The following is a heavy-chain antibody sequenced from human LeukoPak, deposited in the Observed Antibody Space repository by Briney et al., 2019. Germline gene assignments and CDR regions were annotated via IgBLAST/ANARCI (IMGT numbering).Heavy chain of an antibody. V-gene: IGHV4-59*01. D-gene: IGHD4-17*01. CDR1: GGSISSYY. Sequence: SETLSLTCTVSGGSISSYYWSWIRQPPGKGLEWIGYIYYSGSTNYNPSLKSRVTISVDTSKNQFSLKLSSVTAADTAVYYCARGVDDYGSFDYWGQGTLVTVSS. CDR2: IYYSGST. CDR3: ARGVDDYGSFDY. J-gene: IGHJ4*02.